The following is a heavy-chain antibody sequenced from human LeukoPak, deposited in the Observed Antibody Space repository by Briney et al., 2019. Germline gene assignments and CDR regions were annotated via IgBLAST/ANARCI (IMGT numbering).Heavy chain of an antibody. J-gene: IGHJ4*02. CDR2: INHSGST. CDR1: GGSFSGYY. D-gene: IGHD6-13*01. CDR3: ARGLGIAAAGTFDY. V-gene: IGHV4-34*01. Sequence: SETLSLTCAVYGGSFSGYYWSWIRQPPGKGLEWIGGINHSGSTNYNPSLKSRVTISVDTSKNQFFLKLSSVTAADTAVYYCARGLGIAAAGTFDYWGQGTLVTVSS.